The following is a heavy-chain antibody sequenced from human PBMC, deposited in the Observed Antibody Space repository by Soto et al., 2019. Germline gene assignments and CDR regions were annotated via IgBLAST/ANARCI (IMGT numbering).Heavy chain of an antibody. CDR3: ARCRGPDCSSRMDV. J-gene: IGHJ6*02. CDR1: GFTFSNYW. V-gene: IGHV3-7*03. D-gene: IGHD2-2*01. Sequence: GGTLRLSCAASGFTFSNYWMSWVRQAPGKGLEWVASIKQDGSEQYSVVSVKGRFTISREKVRNSLYLQMKSLRAGDTAVYYCARCRGPDCSSRMDVWGQGTTVTVSS. CDR2: IKQDGSEQ.